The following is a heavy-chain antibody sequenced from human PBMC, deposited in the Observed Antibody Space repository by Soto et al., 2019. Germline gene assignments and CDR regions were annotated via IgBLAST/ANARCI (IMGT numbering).Heavy chain of an antibody. J-gene: IGHJ4*02. Sequence: QVHLVQSRAEVKKPGASVTVSCKASGYTFTNYAIHWVRPAPGQRLEWMGWMNTGDGNPTYSQRFQGRVTITMDTSATTAYMELSSLTNEDTAVSYCSRDISGYHPPVFDYWGQGTLVAVSS. V-gene: IGHV1-3*04. CDR2: MNTGDGNP. CDR1: GYTFTNYA. D-gene: IGHD3-22*01. CDR3: SRDISGYHPPVFDY.